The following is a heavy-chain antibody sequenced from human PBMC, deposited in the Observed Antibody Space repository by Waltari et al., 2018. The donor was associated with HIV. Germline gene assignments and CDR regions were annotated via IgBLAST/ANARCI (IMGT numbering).Heavy chain of an antibody. D-gene: IGHD2-8*02. CDR2: INAGNGNT. V-gene: IGHV1-3*01. CDR1: GYTFTSYA. J-gene: IGHJ6*02. CDR3: ARGKGYCTGGVCYRDWNGAYYGMDV. Sequence: QVQLVQSGAEVKKPGASVKVSCKASGYTFTSYAMHWVRQAPGQRLEWMGWINAGNGNTKYSQKFQGRVTITRDTSASTAYMELSSLRSEDTAVYYCARGKGYCTGGVCYRDWNGAYYGMDVWGQGTTVTVSS.